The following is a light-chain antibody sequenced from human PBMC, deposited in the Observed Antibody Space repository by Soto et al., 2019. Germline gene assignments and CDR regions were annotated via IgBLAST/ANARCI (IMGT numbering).Light chain of an antibody. CDR2: GAS. Sequence: EIVMTQSPATLSVSPGERITLSCRASQSVGGNLAWFQQRPGQAPRLLIYGASTRATDIPARFSGSGSGTEVTLTICSLQSEDFAVYYCQQYNNWPAWTFGQGTKVEI. CDR3: QQYNNWPAWT. CDR1: QSVGGN. J-gene: IGKJ1*01. V-gene: IGKV3-15*01.